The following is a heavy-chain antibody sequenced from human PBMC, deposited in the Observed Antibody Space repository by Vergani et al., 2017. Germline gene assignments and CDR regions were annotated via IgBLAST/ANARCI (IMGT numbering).Heavy chain of an antibody. CDR3: ARSERTGSYYNPFDY. J-gene: IGHJ4*02. D-gene: IGHD3-10*01. V-gene: IGHV4-39*07. Sequence: QLQLQESGPGLVKPSETLSLTCTVSGGSLSSSSYYWGWIRQPPGKGLEWVGSIYYSGSTYYNPSLKSRVTISVDTSKNQFSLKLSSVTAADTAVYSCARSERTGSYYNPFDYWGQGTLVTVSS. CDR1: GGSLSSSSYY. CDR2: IYYSGST.